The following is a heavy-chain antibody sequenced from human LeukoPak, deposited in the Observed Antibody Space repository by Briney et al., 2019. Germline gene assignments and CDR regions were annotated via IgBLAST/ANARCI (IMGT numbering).Heavy chain of an antibody. J-gene: IGHJ3*02. CDR1: GGSISSGGYY. CDR3: ARGPTFDAFDI. CDR2: IYYSGST. Sequence: SETLSLTCTVSGGSISSGGYYWSWIRQHPGKGLEWIGYIYYSGSTYYNPSLKSRVTISVDTSKNQFSLKLSSVTAADTAVYYCARGPTFDAFDIWGQGTMVTVSS. V-gene: IGHV4-31*03.